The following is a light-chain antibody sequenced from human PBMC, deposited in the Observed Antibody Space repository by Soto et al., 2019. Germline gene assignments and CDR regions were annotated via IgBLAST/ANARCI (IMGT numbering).Light chain of an antibody. CDR3: QQRSNWPPALT. CDR1: QSVSSY. V-gene: IGKV3-11*01. J-gene: IGKJ4*01. CDR2: DAS. Sequence: EIVLTQSPATLSLSPGERATLSCRASQSVSSYLAWYQQKPGQAPRLLIYDASNRATGIPARFSGSGSGTDSTLTISSLEPEDLAVYYCQQRSNWPPALTLGGGNKVEIK.